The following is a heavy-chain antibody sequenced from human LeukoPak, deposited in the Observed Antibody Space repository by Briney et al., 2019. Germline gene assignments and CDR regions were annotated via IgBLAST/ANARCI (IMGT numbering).Heavy chain of an antibody. CDR3: ARAGLTGSPLVDY. V-gene: IGHV3-20*01. CDR1: GFTSGIYA. D-gene: IGHD1-14*01. CDR2: INWNGGTT. Sequence: PGGSLRLSCAASGFTSGIYAVSWVRQAPGKGLEWVSGINWNGGTTGYADSVKGRFTISRDNAKNSLYLQMNSLRAEDTASYHCARAGLTGSPLVDYWGQGTLVTVSS. J-gene: IGHJ4*02.